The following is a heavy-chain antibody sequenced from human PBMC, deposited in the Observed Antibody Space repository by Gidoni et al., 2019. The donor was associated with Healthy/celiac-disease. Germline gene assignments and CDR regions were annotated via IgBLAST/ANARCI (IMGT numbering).Heavy chain of an antibody. D-gene: IGHD2-15*01. CDR3: ARDRGYCSGGSCSYYFDY. V-gene: IGHV1-3*01. CDR1: GYTFTSYA. CDR2: INAGNGNT. Sequence: QVQLVQSGAEVKKPGASVKVSCKASGYTFTSYAMHWVRQAPGQRLEWMGWINAGNGNTKDSQKFQGRVTITRDTSASTAYMELSSLRSEDTAVYYCARDRGYCSGGSCSYYFDYWGQGTLVTVSS. J-gene: IGHJ4*02.